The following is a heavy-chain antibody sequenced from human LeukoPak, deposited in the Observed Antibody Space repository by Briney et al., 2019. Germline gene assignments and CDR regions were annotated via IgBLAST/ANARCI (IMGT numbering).Heavy chain of an antibody. CDR3: AREGGATGY. CDR2: IYYSGST. D-gene: IGHD1-26*01. Sequence: PSETLSLTCTVSGGSISSYYWSWIRQPPGKGLEWIGYIYYSGSTNCNPSLKSRVTISVDTSKNQFSLKLSSVTAADTAVYYCAREGGATGYWGQGTLVTVSS. CDR1: GGSISSYY. V-gene: IGHV4-59*01. J-gene: IGHJ4*02.